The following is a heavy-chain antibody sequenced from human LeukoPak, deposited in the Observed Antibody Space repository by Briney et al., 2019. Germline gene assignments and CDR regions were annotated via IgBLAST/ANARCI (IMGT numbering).Heavy chain of an antibody. J-gene: IGHJ4*02. D-gene: IGHD3-22*01. Sequence: GGSLRLSCAASGFTVNSNDMSWVRQAPGKGLEWVSTIYSGGSTYYTGSLKGRFTISRDNSKNTVYLQMNSLRAEDTAVYYCARGGCDSSGYYYYFDFWGQGTLVTVSS. V-gene: IGHV3-53*01. CDR1: GFTVNSND. CDR3: ARGGCDSSGYYYYFDF. CDR2: IYSGGST.